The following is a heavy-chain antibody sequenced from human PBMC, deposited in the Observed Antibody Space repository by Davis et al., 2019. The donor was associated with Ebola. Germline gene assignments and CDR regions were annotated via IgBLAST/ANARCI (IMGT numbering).Heavy chain of an antibody. V-gene: IGHV1-69*13. CDR2: IIPIFGTA. CDR1: GGTFSSYT. J-gene: IGHJ6*02. D-gene: IGHD6-13*01. Sequence: SVKVSCKASGGTFSSYTISWVRQAPGQGLEWMGGIIPIFGTANYAQKFQGRVTITADESTSTAYMELSSLRAEDTAVYYCARDLASSSSLFFYGMDVWGQGTTVTVSS. CDR3: ARDLASSSSLFFYGMDV.